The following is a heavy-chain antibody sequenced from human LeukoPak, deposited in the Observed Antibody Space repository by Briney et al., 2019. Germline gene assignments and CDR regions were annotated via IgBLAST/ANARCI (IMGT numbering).Heavy chain of an antibody. J-gene: IGHJ3*02. CDR2: INPNSGGT. Sequence: ASVKASCKASGYIFTGYYMLWVRRAPGQGLEWMGWINPNSGGTNYAQKFQGWVTMTRDTSISTAYMERSRLRSDDTAVYYGAGPTGSGHAFDIWGQGTMVTVSS. CDR3: AGPTGSGHAFDI. CDR1: GYIFTGYY. V-gene: IGHV1-2*04.